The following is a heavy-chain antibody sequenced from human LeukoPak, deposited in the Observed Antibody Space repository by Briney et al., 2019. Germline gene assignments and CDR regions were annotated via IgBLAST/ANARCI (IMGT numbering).Heavy chain of an antibody. CDR3: AILYSGSYFGYYYYYYMDV. V-gene: IGHV3-66*03. J-gene: IGHJ6*03. Sequence: PGGSLRLSCTVSGFTVSSNSMSWVRQAPGKGLEWVSFIYSDNTYYADSVKGRFTISRDNSKNTLYLQMNSLRAEDTAVYYCAILYSGSYFGYYYYYYMDVRGKGTTVTISS. CDR2: IYSDNT. CDR1: GFTVSSNS. D-gene: IGHD1-26*01.